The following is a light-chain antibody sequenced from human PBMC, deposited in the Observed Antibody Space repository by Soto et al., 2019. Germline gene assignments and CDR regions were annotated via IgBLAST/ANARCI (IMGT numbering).Light chain of an antibody. CDR3: QQYYSTVYS. Sequence: EIVMTQSPDSLAVSLGERATINCKSSQSVLLSSNNRNYLAWYQQKAGQPPKLLIYWASTRESGVPDRFSGSGSGTDFTLTISGLQAEDVAVYYCQQYYSTVYSFGQGTKLEIK. CDR2: WAS. CDR1: QSVLLSSNNRNY. V-gene: IGKV4-1*01. J-gene: IGKJ2*03.